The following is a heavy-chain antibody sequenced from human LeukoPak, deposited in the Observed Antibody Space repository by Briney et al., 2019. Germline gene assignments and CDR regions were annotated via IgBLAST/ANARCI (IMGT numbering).Heavy chain of an antibody. V-gene: IGHV1-69*13. Sequence: GASVKVSCKASGGTFSSYAISWVRQAPGQGLEWMGGIVPIFGTANCTQKFQGRVTITADESTSTAYMELSSLRSEDTAVYYCARDPSTRGWFDPWGQGTLVTVSS. J-gene: IGHJ5*02. D-gene: IGHD5/OR15-5a*01. CDR1: GGTFSSYA. CDR2: IVPIFGTA. CDR3: ARDPSTRGWFDP.